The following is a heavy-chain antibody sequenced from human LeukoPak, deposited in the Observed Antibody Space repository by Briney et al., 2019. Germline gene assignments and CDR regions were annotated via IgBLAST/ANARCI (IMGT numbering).Heavy chain of an antibody. CDR1: GFTFSSYS. Sequence: GGSLRLSCAASGFTFSSYSMNWVRQAPGKGLEWVSSISGSSSYIYYADSVKGRFTISRDNAKNSLYLQMNSLRAEDTAVYYCARDYGDYGGVFDIWGQGTMVTVSS. D-gene: IGHD4-17*01. V-gene: IGHV3-21*01. CDR3: ARDYGDYGGVFDI. J-gene: IGHJ3*02. CDR2: ISGSSSYI.